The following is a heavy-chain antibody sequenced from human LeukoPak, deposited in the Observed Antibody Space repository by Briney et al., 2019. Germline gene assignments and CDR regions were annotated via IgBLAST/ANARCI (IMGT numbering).Heavy chain of an antibody. V-gene: IGHV3-20*04. J-gene: IGHJ4*02. Sequence: PGGSLRLSCAASGFTFDDHGMSWVRQVPGKGLEWVSGINWNGGSTGYADSVKGRFTISRDNAKNSLYLQMNSLRAEDTAVYYCANLGHYDILTGYSVPGYWGQGTLVTVSS. CDR1: GFTFDDHG. CDR3: ANLGHYDILTGYSVPGY. CDR2: INWNGGST. D-gene: IGHD3-9*01.